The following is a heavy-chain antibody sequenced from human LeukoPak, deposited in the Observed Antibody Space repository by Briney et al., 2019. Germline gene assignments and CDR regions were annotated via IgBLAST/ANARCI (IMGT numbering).Heavy chain of an antibody. J-gene: IGHJ3*02. D-gene: IGHD2-2*02. V-gene: IGHV4-30-2*01. CDR2: IYHSGST. CDR3: ARDVYCSSTSCYKGGAFDI. CDR1: GGSISSGGYS. Sequence: PSQTLSLTCAVSGGSISSGGYSWSWIRQPPGKGLEWIGYIYHSGSTYYNPSLKSRVTMSVDTSKNQFSLKLSSVTAADTAVYYCARDVYCSSTSCYKGGAFDIWGQGTMVTVSS.